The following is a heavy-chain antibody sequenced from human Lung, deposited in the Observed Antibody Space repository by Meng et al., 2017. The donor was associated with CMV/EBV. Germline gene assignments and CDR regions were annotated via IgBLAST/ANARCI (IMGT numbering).Heavy chain of an antibody. J-gene: IGHJ6*02. V-gene: IGHV3-7*01. Sequence: GGSLRLXCAASGFTFSSYWMSWVLKAPGKGLEWVANINQDGNEEYYLDSLKGRFTISRDNAKNSLYLQMTSLRAEDTAVYYCARDGTLSPYYYDYGMDVWXQGTAVTVSS. CDR2: INQDGNEE. CDR3: ARDGTLSPYYYDYGMDV. CDR1: GFTFSSYW.